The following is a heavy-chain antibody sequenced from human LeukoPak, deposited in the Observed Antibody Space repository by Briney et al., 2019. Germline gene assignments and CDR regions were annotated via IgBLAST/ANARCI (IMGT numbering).Heavy chain of an antibody. CDR3: ARETSQKGAHYMDV. CDR1: GFTFSSYA. Sequence: GGSLRLSCAASGFTFSSYAMSWVRQAPGKGLEWVSAISGSGGSTYYADSVKGRFTISRDNSKNTLYPQMNSLRAEDTAVYYCARETSQKGAHYMDVWGKGTTVTISS. CDR2: ISGSGGST. D-gene: IGHD3-16*01. J-gene: IGHJ6*03. V-gene: IGHV3-23*01.